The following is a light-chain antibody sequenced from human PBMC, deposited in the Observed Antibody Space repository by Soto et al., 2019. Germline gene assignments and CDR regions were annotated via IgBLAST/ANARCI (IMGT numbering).Light chain of an antibody. CDR3: QQYGSSSYT. J-gene: IGKJ2*01. CDR2: GAS. CDR1: RSVRAGY. Sequence: EIVWTQSPGTLSWSPGERAPLSCRASRSVRAGYLAWYQQKPGQAPRLLIYGASSRATGIPDRFSGSGSGTDFTLTISRLEPEDFAVYYCQQYGSSSYTFGQGTKLEIK. V-gene: IGKV3-20*01.